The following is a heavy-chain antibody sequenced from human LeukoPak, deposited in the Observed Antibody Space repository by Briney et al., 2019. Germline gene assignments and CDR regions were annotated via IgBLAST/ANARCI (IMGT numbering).Heavy chain of an antibody. J-gene: IGHJ3*02. Sequence: ASVKVSCKVSGYTLTELSMHWVRQAPGKGLEWMGGFDPEDGETIYAQKFQGRVTMTTDTSTSTAYMELRSLRSDDTAVYYCARVQAINAFDIWGQGTMVTVSS. CDR3: ARVQAINAFDI. CDR2: FDPEDGET. D-gene: IGHD6-6*01. V-gene: IGHV1-24*01. CDR1: GYTLTELS.